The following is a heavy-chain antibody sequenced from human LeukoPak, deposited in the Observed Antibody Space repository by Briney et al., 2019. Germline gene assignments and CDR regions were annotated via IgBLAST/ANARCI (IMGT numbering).Heavy chain of an antibody. J-gene: IGHJ4*02. Sequence: GGSLRLSCAASRFTFSSYSMNWVRQAPGKGLEWVSSISSSSSYIYYADSVKGRFTISRDNAKNSLYLQMNSLRAEDTAVYYCASGVYSSGWYVGYWGQGALVTVSS. D-gene: IGHD6-19*01. CDR1: RFTFSSYS. CDR3: ASGVYSSGWYVGY. CDR2: ISSSSSYI. V-gene: IGHV3-21*01.